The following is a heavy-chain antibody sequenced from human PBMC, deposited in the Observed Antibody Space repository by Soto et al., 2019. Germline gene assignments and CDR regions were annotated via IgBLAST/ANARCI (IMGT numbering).Heavy chain of an antibody. J-gene: IGHJ6*03. CDR2: VYWDDDK. CDR3: AQTLRAYYYLDV. Sequence: QITLKESGPTLVKPTQTLTLTCTFSGFSLSTTGVGVGWIRQPPGKALECLALVYWDDDKRYSPSLKSRLTITKDTSKNQVVLTMTNMDPVDTATYYCAQTLRAYYYLDVWGKGTTVTVSS. V-gene: IGHV2-5*02. CDR1: GFSLSTTGVG.